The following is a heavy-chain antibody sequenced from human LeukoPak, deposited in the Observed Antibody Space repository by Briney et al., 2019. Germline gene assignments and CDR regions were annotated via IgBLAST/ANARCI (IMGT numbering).Heavy chain of an antibody. J-gene: IGHJ3*02. V-gene: IGHV3-7*03. CDR1: GFTPSSYW. CDR2: IKEDGSEK. Sequence: GGSLRLSCAASGFTPSSYWMSWVRQAPGKGLEWVANIKEDGSEKYYMDSVKGRFTIARDNAQNSVYLHMNSLTAEDTALYYCARDWVAGVPFDAFDIWGQGTMVSVSS. D-gene: IGHD3-10*01. CDR3: ARDWVAGVPFDAFDI.